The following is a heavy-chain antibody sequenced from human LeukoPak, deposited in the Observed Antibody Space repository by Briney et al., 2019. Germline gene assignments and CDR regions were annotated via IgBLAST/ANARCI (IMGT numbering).Heavy chain of an antibody. CDR2: ISSSSSYI. CDR3: ARDPGGYDILTGYYFPHFDY. J-gene: IGHJ4*02. CDR1: GFTFSSYS. V-gene: IGHV3-21*01. Sequence: GGSLRLSCAASGFTFSSYSMNRVRQAPGKGLEWVSSISSSSSYIYYADSVKGRFTISRDNAKNSLYLQMNSLRAEDTAVYYCARDPGGYDILTGYYFPHFDYWGQGTLVTVSS. D-gene: IGHD3-9*01.